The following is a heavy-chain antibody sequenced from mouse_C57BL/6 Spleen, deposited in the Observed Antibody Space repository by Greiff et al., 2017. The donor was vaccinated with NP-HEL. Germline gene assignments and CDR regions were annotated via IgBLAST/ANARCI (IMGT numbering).Heavy chain of an antibody. CDR1: GYAFSSSW. D-gene: IGHD2-1*01. CDR2: IYPGDGDT. V-gene: IGHV1-82*01. Sequence: QVQLQQSGPELVKPGASVKISCKASGYAFSSSWMNWVKQRPGKGLEWIGRIYPGDGDTNYNGKFKGKATLTADKSSSTAYMQLSSLTSEDSAVYFCARGCDYGNYAWFAYWGQGTLVTVSA. J-gene: IGHJ3*01. CDR3: ARGCDYGNYAWFAY.